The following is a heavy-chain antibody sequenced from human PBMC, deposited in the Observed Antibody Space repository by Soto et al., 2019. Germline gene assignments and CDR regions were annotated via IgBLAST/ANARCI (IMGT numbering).Heavy chain of an antibody. D-gene: IGHD3-10*01. V-gene: IGHV1-18*01. CDR3: AREGYYSGSESYSPPRYYGMDV. J-gene: IGHJ6*02. CDR1: GYIFHNYG. Sequence: QVQLVQSGAEVKKPGASVKVSCKTSGYIFHNYGISWVRQAPGQGLEWMGWISDYNGNTKYAQKFQGIVSMATDTSTRTAYMELRSLRSDDTAVYYCAREGYYSGSESYSPPRYYGMDVWGQGTTVTVSS. CDR2: ISDYNGNT.